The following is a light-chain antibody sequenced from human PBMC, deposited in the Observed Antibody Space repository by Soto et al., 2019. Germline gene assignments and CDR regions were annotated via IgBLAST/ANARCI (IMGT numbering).Light chain of an antibody. V-gene: IGLV6-57*04. CDR1: RGSIASNY. CDR2: EDN. Sequence: NFMLTQPHSVSESPGKTVTISCTRSRGSIASNYVQWYQQRPGSAPTTVIYEDNQRPSGVPDRFSGSIDSSSNSASLTLSGLKTEDEADYYCQSYDNNKWVFGGGTKLTVL. CDR3: QSYDNNKWV. J-gene: IGLJ3*02.